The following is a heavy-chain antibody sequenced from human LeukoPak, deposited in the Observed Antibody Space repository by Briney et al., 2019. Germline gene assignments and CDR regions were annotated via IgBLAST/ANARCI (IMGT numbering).Heavy chain of an antibody. CDR2: IWYDGNNK. Sequence: TGGSLRLSCAASGFTFSSYGMHWVRQAPGKGLEWVAVIWYDGNNKYYADSVKGRFTISRDNSKNTLYLQMNSLRAEDTAVYYCAIDIVVVVAATPTFDYWGQGTLVTVSS. D-gene: IGHD2-15*01. CDR3: AIDIVVVVAATPTFDY. J-gene: IGHJ4*02. V-gene: IGHV3-30*02. CDR1: GFTFSSYG.